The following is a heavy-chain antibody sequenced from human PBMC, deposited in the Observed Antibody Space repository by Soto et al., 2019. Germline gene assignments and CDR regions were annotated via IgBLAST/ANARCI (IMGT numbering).Heavy chain of an antibody. J-gene: IGHJ5*02. V-gene: IGHV3-30*18. CDR3: AKHRTAGNWFGP. Sequence: QVQLVESGGGVVQPGRSLRLSCAASGFTFSSYGMHWVRQAPGKGLEWVAVISYDGSNKYYADSVKGRFTISRDNSKNTLYLQMNSLRAEDTAVYYCAKHRTAGNWFGPWGQGTLVTVSS. CDR1: GFTFSSYG. CDR2: ISYDGSNK. D-gene: IGHD2-2*01.